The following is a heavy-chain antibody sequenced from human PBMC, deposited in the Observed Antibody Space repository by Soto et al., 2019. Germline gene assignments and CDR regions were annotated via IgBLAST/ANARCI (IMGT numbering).Heavy chain of an antibody. D-gene: IGHD5-18*01. V-gene: IGHV3-30*18. CDR1: GFVFRTYG. Sequence: QVQLVESGGGVVQPGRSLRLSCAACGFVFRTYGMYWVRQAPGKGLEWVALISYDGRCKNYADSVKGRFTISRDNSGNKLGLHMNSLTFEDPAVDDGANLYTAFVFFAKAVWGQGTTVVLSA. J-gene: IGHJ6*01. CDR3: ANLYTAFVFFAKAV. CDR2: ISYDGRCK.